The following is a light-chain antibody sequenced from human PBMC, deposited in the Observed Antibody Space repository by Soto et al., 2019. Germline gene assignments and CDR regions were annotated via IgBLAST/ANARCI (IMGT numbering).Light chain of an antibody. CDR1: QTLSSNS. Sequence: EIVMTQYPATLSVSPGERATLSCRASQTLSSNSLAWYQQRPGQTPRVLVYGASNRATGIPDKFSGSGSGTDFTLTISRLEPGDFAVYYCQQYESSPITFGGGTRLEIK. CDR2: GAS. J-gene: IGKJ5*01. CDR3: QQYESSPIT. V-gene: IGKV3-20*01.